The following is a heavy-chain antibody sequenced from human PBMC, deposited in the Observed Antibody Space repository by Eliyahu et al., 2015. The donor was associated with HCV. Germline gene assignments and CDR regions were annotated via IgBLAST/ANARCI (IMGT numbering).Heavy chain of an antibody. CDR1: GGXIRSGSYF. CDR3: ANGYSASLGQKWFDP. V-gene: IGHV4-61*02. Sequence: QVQLQESGPGLVKPSETLSLTCSVSGGXIRSGSYFWSWIXQPXGQGLEWIGRIXTTGTTNYNPSLKSRVTISIDTSKNQFSLKLTSVTAADTAVYYCANGYSASLGQKWFDPWGQGILVTVSS. D-gene: IGHD5-18*01. CDR2: IXTTGTT. J-gene: IGHJ5*02.